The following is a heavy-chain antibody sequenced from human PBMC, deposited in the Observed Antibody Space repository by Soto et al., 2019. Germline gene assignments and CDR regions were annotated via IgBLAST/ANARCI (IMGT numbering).Heavy chain of an antibody. D-gene: IGHD5-18*01. CDR3: AREYSYGAYYYYGMDV. CDR2: INPSGGST. CDR1: GYTFTSYY. V-gene: IGHV1-46*01. Sequence: ASVKVSCKASGYTFTSYYMHWVRQAPGQGLEWMGIINPSGGSTSYAQKFQGRVTMTRDTSTSTVYMELSSLRSEDTAVYYCAREYSYGAYYYYGMDVWGQGTTVTV. J-gene: IGHJ6*02.